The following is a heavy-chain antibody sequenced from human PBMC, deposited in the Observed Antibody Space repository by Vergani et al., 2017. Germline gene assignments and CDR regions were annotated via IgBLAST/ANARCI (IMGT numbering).Heavy chain of an antibody. CDR2: IYPGDSDT. CDR1: GYSFTSYW. D-gene: IGHD2-15*01. Sequence: EVQLVQSGAEVKKPGESLKISCKGSGYSFTSYWIGWVRQMPGKGLEWMGIIYPGDSDTRYSPSFQGQVTISADKSISTAYLQWSSLKASDTAMYYCARDQKGAREAATRYNWFDPWGQGTLVTVSS. J-gene: IGHJ5*02. CDR3: ARDQKGAREAATRYNWFDP. V-gene: IGHV5-51*01.